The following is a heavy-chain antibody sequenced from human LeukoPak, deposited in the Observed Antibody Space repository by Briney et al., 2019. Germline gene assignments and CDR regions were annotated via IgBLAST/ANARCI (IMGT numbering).Heavy chain of an antibody. CDR3: ARATYYYDSSGYRAIYYFDY. CDR1: GFTFSSYW. D-gene: IGHD3-22*01. V-gene: IGHV3-74*01. CDR2: INSDGSTT. Sequence: PGGSLRLSCAASGFTFSSYWMHWVRQAPGEGLGWVSRINSDGSTTTDADSVKGRFTICRDNATDALSLRRTSLRAEDTAVYYCARATYYYDSSGYRAIYYFDYWGQGTLVTVSS. J-gene: IGHJ4*02.